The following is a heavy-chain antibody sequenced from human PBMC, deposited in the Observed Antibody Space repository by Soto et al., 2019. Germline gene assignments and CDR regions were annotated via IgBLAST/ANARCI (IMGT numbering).Heavy chain of an antibody. D-gene: IGHD2-15*01. CDR1: GYTFTGYY. Sequence: ASVKVSCKASGYTFTGYYMHWVRQAPGQGLEWMGWINPNSGGTNYAQKFQGWVTMTRGTSISTAYMELSRLRSDDTAVYYCARALGYCSGGSCRTYCYYYGMDVWGQCTSVTVTS. V-gene: IGHV1-2*04. CDR3: ARALGYCSGGSCRTYCYYYGMDV. CDR2: INPNSGGT. J-gene: IGHJ6*02.